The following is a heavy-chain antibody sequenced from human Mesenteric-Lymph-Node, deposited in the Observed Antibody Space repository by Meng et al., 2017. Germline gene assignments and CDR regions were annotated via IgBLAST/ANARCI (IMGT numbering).Heavy chain of an antibody. CDR3: ATAMEELEHGDLKRNDY. CDR2: IWYDGSNK. V-gene: IGHV3-33*01. D-gene: IGHD1/OR15-1a*01. CDR1: GFTFSSYG. J-gene: IGHJ4*02. Sequence: GESLKISCAASGFTFSSYGMHWVRQAPGKGLEWVAVIWYDGSNKYYADSVKGRFTISRDNSKNTLYLQMNSLRAEDTAVYYCATAMEELEHGDLKRNDYWGQGTLVTVSS.